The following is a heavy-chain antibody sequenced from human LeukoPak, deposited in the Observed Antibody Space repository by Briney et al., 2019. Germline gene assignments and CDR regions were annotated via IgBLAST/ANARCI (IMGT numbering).Heavy chain of an antibody. D-gene: IGHD1-26*01. Sequence: GGSLRLSCAASGFTFRSYGMHWVRQAPGKGLEWVSAISGSGASTYYADSVKGRFTISRDNANNFLYLQMNSLRAEDTALYYCAREYLYRYSGSYYGGGLDPWGQGTLVTVSS. CDR1: GFTFRSYG. CDR3: AREYLYRYSGSYYGGGLDP. V-gene: IGHV3-23*01. CDR2: ISGSGAST. J-gene: IGHJ5*02.